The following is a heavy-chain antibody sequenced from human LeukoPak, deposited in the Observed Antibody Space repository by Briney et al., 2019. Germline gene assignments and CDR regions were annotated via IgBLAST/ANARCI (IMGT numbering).Heavy chain of an antibody. Sequence: GASVNVSCKTSVYTFTAYHIHWVRQAPGQGLEWMGWIDPNSGVTNYAQRFQGRVTMTRDTSISSAYMELSRLRSDDTAVYYCARVMPLYYFDSWGQGTLVTVSS. CDR3: ARVMPLYYFDS. V-gene: IGHV1-2*02. J-gene: IGHJ4*02. CDR2: IDPNSGVT. D-gene: IGHD2-2*01. CDR1: VYTFTAYH.